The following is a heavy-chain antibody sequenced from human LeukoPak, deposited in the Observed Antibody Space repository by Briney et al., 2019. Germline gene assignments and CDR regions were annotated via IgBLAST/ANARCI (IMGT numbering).Heavy chain of an antibody. CDR3: TRDLVWLQLEY. CDR1: GFAFPTYW. J-gene: IGHJ4*02. Sequence: GGSLRLSCAASGFAFPTYWMVWVRQAPGKGREWVASIDKDGTETAYGDSVKGRFTISRDNVRYSLYLQMNSLRVEDTAVYYCTRDLVWLQLEYWGQGALVTVSS. D-gene: IGHD5-24*01. CDR2: IDKDGTET. V-gene: IGHV3-7*01.